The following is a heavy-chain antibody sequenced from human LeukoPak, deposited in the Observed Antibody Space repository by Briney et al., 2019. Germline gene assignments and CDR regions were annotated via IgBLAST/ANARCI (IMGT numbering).Heavy chain of an antibody. CDR2: IYYSGST. D-gene: IGHD3-10*01. J-gene: IGHJ5*02. Sequence: PSETLSLTCAVSGYSISSSNWWGWIRQPPGKGLEWIGYIYYSGSTYYNPSLKSRVTISVDTSKNQFSLKLSSVTAADTAVYYCARLLPLTYYYGSGINWFDPWGQGTLVTVSS. V-gene: IGHV4-28*01. CDR1: GYSISSSNW. CDR3: ARLLPLTYYYGSGINWFDP.